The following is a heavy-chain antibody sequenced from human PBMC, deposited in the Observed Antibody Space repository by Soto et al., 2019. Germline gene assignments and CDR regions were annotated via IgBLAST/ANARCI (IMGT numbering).Heavy chain of an antibody. Sequence: QVQLQQWGAGLLKPSETLSLTCAVYGGSFSGYYWSWIRQPPGQGLEWIGEINHSGSTNYNPSLKSRVTISVDTSKNQFSLKLSSVTAADTAVYYCARDPRYFDWLLDYWGQGTLVTVSS. J-gene: IGHJ4*02. CDR2: INHSGST. D-gene: IGHD3-9*01. CDR3: ARDPRYFDWLLDY. CDR1: GGSFSGYY. V-gene: IGHV4-34*01.